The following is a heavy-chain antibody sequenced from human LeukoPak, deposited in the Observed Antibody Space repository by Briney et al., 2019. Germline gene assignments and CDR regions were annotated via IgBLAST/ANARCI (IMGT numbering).Heavy chain of an antibody. J-gene: IGHJ4*02. D-gene: IGHD2-2*02. CDR1: GFTFNTYA. CDR3: AKGGRYCSGTSCYSAV. Sequence: GGSLRLSCAASGFTFNTYAMTWVRQAPGKGLEWVSVISGSGGSTYYADSVKGRFTIPRDNSENTLYLQMNSLRAEDTAVYYCAKGGRYCSGTSCYSAVWGQGTLVTVSS. V-gene: IGHV3-23*01. CDR2: ISGSGGST.